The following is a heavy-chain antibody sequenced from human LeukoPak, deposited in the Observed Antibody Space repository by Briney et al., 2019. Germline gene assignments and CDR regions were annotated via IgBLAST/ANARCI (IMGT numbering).Heavy chain of an antibody. CDR1: GGTFSSYA. J-gene: IGHJ4*02. CDR2: IIPIFGTA. D-gene: IGHD3-9*01. CDR3: GRGGYDILTGYYKIFDY. V-gene: IGHV1-69*06. Sequence: SVKVSCKASGGTFSSYAISWVRQAPGQGLEWMGGIIPIFGTANYAQKFQGRVTITADKSTSTAYMELSSLRSEDTAVYYCGRGGYDILTGYYKIFDYWGQGTLVTVSS.